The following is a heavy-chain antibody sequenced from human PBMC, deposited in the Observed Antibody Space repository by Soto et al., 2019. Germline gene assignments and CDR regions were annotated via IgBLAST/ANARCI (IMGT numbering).Heavy chain of an antibody. CDR2: IYYSGST. CDR1: GGSVSSGSYY. D-gene: IGHD6-13*01. CDR3: ARGTTAGIVWFDP. V-gene: IGHV4-61*01. J-gene: IGHJ5*02. Sequence: SETLSLTCTVSGGSVSSGSYYWSWIRQPPGKGLEWIGYIYYSGSTNYNPSLKSRVTISVDTSKNQFSLKLSSVTAADTAVYYCARGTTAGIVWFDPWGQGTLVTVSS.